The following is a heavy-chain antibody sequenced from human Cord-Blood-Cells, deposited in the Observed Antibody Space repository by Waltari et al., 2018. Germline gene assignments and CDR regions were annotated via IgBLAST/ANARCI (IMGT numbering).Heavy chain of an antibody. D-gene: IGHD2-15*01. CDR1: GYTFTSYD. J-gene: IGHJ3*02. Sequence: QVQLVQSGAEVKKPGASVKVSCKAYGYTFTSYDINWVRQATGQGLEWMGWMNPNSGHTGYAQMFRGRGTMTRNTSIITLYMGLSILSAECTAAHYCARASLVNRLCEDAFDIWGQMTMVTVSS. CDR2: MNPNSGHT. V-gene: IGHV1-8*02. CDR3: ARASLVNRLCEDAFDI.